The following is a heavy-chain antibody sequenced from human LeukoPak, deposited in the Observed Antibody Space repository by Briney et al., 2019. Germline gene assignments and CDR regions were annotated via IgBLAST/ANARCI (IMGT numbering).Heavy chain of an antibody. Sequence: GGSLRLSCAASGFTFSSYAMSWVRQAPGKGLEWLSYISTRDNTIQYADSVKGRFTISRDNANNSVFLQMNNLRAEDSAIYYCARGARWAYYFDYWGQGSLVTVSS. V-gene: IGHV3-48*04. D-gene: IGHD4-23*01. CDR2: ISTRDNTI. CDR1: GFTFSSYA. CDR3: ARGARWAYYFDY. J-gene: IGHJ4*02.